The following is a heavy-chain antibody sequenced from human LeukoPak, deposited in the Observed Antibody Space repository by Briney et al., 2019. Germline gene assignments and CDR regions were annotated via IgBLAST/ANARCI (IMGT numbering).Heavy chain of an antibody. D-gene: IGHD6-13*01. CDR1: GGSINNSNYY. Sequence: PSETLSLTCTVSGGSINNSNYYWGWIRQPPGKGLEWIGTIYHSGSTYYNASLESRVTISVDTSKNQFSLKLSSVTAADTAVYYCARAYSSSWYFNWFDPWGQGTLVTVSS. CDR3: ARAYSSSWYFNWFDP. V-gene: IGHV4-39*07. J-gene: IGHJ5*02. CDR2: IYHSGST.